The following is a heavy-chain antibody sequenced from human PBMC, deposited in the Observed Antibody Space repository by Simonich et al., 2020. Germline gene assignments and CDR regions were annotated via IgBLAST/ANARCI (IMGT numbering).Heavy chain of an antibody. D-gene: IGHD2-2*01. J-gene: IGHJ6*02. V-gene: IGHV3-21*01. CDR1: GFTFSSYS. Sequence: EVQLVESGGGLVKPGGSLRLSCAASGFTFSSYSMNWVRQAPGKGLEWVSSISSSSSYIYYADSVKGGFTISRDNAKNSLYLQMNSRRAEDTAVYYCAGGVYCSSTSCSTYYYYGMDVWGQGTTVTVSS. CDR2: ISSSSSYI. CDR3: AGGVYCSSTSCSTYYYYGMDV.